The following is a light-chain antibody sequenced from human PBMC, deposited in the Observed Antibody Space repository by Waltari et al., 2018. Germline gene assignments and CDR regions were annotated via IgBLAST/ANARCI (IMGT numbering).Light chain of an antibody. CDR3: AAWDDSLNAWM. CDR2: NTK. V-gene: IGLV1-44*01. J-gene: IGLJ3*02. Sequence: QSVLTQPPSTSGTPGQRVTISCSGSSSNVGPNYVSWYQQLPGTAPTLLIYNTKRRPSGVPVRFSGSKSGTSASLAISGLQSEDEADYYCAAWDDSLNAWMFGGGTKLTVL. CDR1: SSNVGPNY.